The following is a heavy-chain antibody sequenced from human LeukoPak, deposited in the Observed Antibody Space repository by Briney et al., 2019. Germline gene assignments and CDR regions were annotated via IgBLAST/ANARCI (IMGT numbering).Heavy chain of an antibody. J-gene: IGHJ5*02. CDR2: ISYDGSNK. CDR1: GLTFSSYA. D-gene: IGHD6-13*01. V-gene: IGHV3-30-3*01. CDR3: ARDLGGSSSSSGFDP. Sequence: GGSLRLSCAASGLTFSSYAMHWVRQAPGKGLEWVAVISYDGSNKYYADSVKGRFTISRDNSKNTLYLQMNSLRAEDTAVYYCARDLGGSSSSSGFDPWGQGTLVTVSS.